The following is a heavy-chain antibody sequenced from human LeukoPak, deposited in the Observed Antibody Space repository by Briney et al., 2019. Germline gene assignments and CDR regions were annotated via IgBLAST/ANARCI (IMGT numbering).Heavy chain of an antibody. CDR3: ARPNYYGSGSFYNEPDS. CDR1: GFTFSRSW. J-gene: IGHJ4*02. D-gene: IGHD3-10*01. Sequence: GGSLGLSCAAAGFTFSRSWMHWVRQAPGKGLVWVSRISSAGNITTYADSVKGRFTISRDNAKNTLYLQMSSLRAEDTAVYYCARPNYYGSGSFYNEPDSWGQGTLVTVSS. V-gene: IGHV3-74*01. CDR2: ISSAGNIT.